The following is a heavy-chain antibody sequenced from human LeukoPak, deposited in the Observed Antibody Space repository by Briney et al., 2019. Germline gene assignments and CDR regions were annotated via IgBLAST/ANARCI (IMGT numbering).Heavy chain of an antibody. J-gene: IGHJ5*02. CDR1: GGSISSSSYY. Sequence: SETLSLTCTVSGGSISSSSYYWGWIRQPPGKGLGWIGSIYYSGSTYYNPSLKSRVTISVDTSKNQFSLKLSSVTAADTAVYYCASYHDFDWLPPRDNWFDPWGQGTLVTVSS. CDR2: IYYSGST. V-gene: IGHV4-39*01. CDR3: ASYHDFDWLPPRDNWFDP. D-gene: IGHD3-9*01.